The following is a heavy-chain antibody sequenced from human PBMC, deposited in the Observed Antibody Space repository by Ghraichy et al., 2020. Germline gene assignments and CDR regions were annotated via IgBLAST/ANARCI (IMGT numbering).Heavy chain of an antibody. Sequence: GGALRLSCAASGFTFSTYSMNWVRQAPGKGLEWVSSISSSSSYIYYADSVKGRFTISRDNAKNSLYLQMNSLRAEDTAVYYCARVRGFGTFDAFDIWGQGTMVTVSS. V-gene: IGHV3-21*01. CDR3: ARVRGFGTFDAFDI. CDR1: GFTFSTYS. D-gene: IGHD3-10*01. J-gene: IGHJ3*02. CDR2: ISSSSSYI.